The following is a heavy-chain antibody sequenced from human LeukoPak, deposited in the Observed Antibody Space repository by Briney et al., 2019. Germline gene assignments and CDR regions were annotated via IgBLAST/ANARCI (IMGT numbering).Heavy chain of an antibody. V-gene: IGHV3-66*01. CDR2: IYSDGST. Sequence: GGSLRLSCAASGFSVSSNYMNWVRQAPKKGLEWVSIIYSDGSTYFADSVKGRFTISRDNSKNTVFLQMNRLRVEDTAVYYCASGGRWLQNPFDYWGQGILVTVSS. D-gene: IGHD5-24*01. J-gene: IGHJ4*02. CDR3: ASGGRWLQNPFDY. CDR1: GFSVSSNY.